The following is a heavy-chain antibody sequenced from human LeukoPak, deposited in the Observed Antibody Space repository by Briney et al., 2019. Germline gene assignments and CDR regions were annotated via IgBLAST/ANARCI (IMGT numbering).Heavy chain of an antibody. V-gene: IGHV3-43*02. Sequence: GGSLRLSCAASGFTFDDYAMHWVRQAPGKGLEWVSLISGDGGSTYYADSVKGRFTISRDNSKNSLYLQMNSLRTEDTAFYYCAKGLMGSGYYNWFDPWGRGTLVTVS. CDR1: GFTFDDYA. CDR3: AKGLMGSGYYNWFDP. CDR2: ISGDGGST. D-gene: IGHD3-3*01. J-gene: IGHJ5*02.